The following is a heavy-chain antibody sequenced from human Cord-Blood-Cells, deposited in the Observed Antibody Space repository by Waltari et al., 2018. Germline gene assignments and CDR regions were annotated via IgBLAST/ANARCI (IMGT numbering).Heavy chain of an antibody. V-gene: IGHV1-69*01. CDR1: GGTFSSYA. Sequence: QVQLVQSGAEVKKPGSSVKVSCKASGGTFSSYAISWVRQDPGQGLEWMGGSIPIFGTANDAQKCQGRVTSTADESTSTAYRELSSLRSEDTAVYYCARDRKAAAGPSPDYYFDYWGQGTLVTVSS. CDR3: ARDRKAAAGPSPDYYFDY. CDR2: SIPIFGTA. J-gene: IGHJ4*02. D-gene: IGHD6-13*01.